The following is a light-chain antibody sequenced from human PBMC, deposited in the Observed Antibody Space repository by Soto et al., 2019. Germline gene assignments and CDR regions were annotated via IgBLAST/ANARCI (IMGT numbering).Light chain of an antibody. CDR1: QGISSY. CDR2: AAS. Sequence: AIRMTQSPSSFSASTGDRVTITCRASQGISSYLAWYQQEPGKAPKLLIYAASTLQSGAPSRFSGSGSGTDFTLTISCLQSEDFATYYCQQYYSYLITFGQGTRLEIK. CDR3: QQYYSYLIT. J-gene: IGKJ5*01. V-gene: IGKV1-8*01.